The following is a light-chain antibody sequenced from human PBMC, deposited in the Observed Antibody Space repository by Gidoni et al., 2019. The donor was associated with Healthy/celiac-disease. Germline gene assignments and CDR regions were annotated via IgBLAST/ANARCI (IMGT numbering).Light chain of an antibody. CDR1: QSVSSN. CDR3: QQYNNWPLT. J-gene: IGKJ4*01. CDR2: GAS. V-gene: IGKV3-15*01. Sequence: EIVMTQSPATLSVSPGESATLSCRASQSVSSNLAWYQQKPGQAPRLLIYGASTRATGIPARFSGSGSGTEFTLTISSLQSEDFAVYYWQQYNNWPLTFGGGTKVEIK.